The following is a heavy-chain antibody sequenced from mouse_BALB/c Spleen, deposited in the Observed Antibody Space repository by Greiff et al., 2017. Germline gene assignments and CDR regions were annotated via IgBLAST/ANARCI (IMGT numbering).Heavy chain of an antibody. V-gene: IGHV1-80*01. CDR3: AREPALDCYYYYAMDY. CDR2: IFPGDGYT. J-gene: IGHJ4*01. CDR1: GYAFSSHW. D-gene: IGHD2-3*01. Sequence: QVQLQQSGAELVRPGASVKISCKASGYAFSSHWMNWVKQRPGQGLEWIGQIFPGDGYTNYNRKFKGKATLTVDTSSSTAYMQLSSLTSEDSAVEFCAREPALDCYYYYAMDYWGQGTSVTVSS.